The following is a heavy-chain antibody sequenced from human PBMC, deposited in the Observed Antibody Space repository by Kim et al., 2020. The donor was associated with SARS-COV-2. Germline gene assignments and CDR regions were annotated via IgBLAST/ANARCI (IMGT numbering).Heavy chain of an antibody. CDR2: ISSSSSYI. D-gene: IGHD2-2*01. Sequence: GGSLRLSCAASGFTFSSYSMNWVRQAPGKGLEWVAAISSSSSYIYYADSVKGRFTISRDNAKNSLYLQMNSLRAEDTAVYYCASGDRYCSSTSCDLLWGQGTLVTVSS. CDR3: ASGDRYCSSTSCDLL. J-gene: IGHJ4*02. V-gene: IGHV3-21*01. CDR1: GFTFSSYS.